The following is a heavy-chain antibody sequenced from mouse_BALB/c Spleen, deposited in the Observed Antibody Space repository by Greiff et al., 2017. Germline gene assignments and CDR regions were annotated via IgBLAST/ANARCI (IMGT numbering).Heavy chain of an antibody. V-gene: IGHV1-80*01. D-gene: IGHD4-1*01. CDR2: IYPGDGDT. Sequence: QVQLKESGAELVRPGSSVKISCKASGYAFSSYWMNWVKQRPGQGLEWIGQIYPGDGDTNYNGKFKGKATLTADKSSSTAYMQLSSLTSEDSAVYFCARLGRGDYYAMDYWGQGTSVTVSS. J-gene: IGHJ4*01. CDR3: ARLGRGDYYAMDY. CDR1: GYAFSSYW.